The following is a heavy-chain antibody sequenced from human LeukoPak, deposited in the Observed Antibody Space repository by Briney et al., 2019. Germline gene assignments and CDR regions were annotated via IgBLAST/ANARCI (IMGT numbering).Heavy chain of an antibody. CDR2: IYPGDSDT. Sequence: GESLKISCKGSGYSFTSYWISWVRQMPGKGLEWMGIIYPGDSDTRYSPSFQGQVTISADKSISTAYLQWSSLKASDTAMYYCARGEADPLYGMDVWGQGTTVTVSS. CDR1: GYSFTSYW. V-gene: IGHV5-51*01. CDR3: ARGEADPLYGMDV. D-gene: IGHD3-10*01. J-gene: IGHJ6*02.